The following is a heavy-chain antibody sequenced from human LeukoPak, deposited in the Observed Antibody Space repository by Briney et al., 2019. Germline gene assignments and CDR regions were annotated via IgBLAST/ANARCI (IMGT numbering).Heavy chain of an antibody. CDR2: IIPIFDRT. CDR3: AKGRTFNYYDSSGYYYARPYDAFDI. J-gene: IGHJ3*02. CDR1: GYTFTSYG. D-gene: IGHD3-22*01. V-gene: IGHV1-69*13. Sequence: SVKVSCKASGYTFTSYGISWVRQAPGQGLEWMGGIIPIFDRTNYAQKFQGRVTITADESTSTAYMELSSLRSEDTAVYYCAKGRTFNYYDSSGYYYARPYDAFDIWGQGTMVTVSS.